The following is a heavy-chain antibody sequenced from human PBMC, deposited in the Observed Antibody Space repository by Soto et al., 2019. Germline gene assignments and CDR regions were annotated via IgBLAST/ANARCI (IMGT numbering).Heavy chain of an antibody. J-gene: IGHJ6*02. Sequence: QVQLVQSGGEVKKPGASVKVSCKASGYTFTSYGISWVRQAPGQGLEWMGWISTYNGNTNHAQKLQGRVTMSTDTPTNTAYMGLRSLRSDDTAEYYCARGGGYNGMDVWGQGTTVTVSS. V-gene: IGHV1-18*01. CDR3: ARGGGYNGMDV. D-gene: IGHD3-16*01. CDR1: GYTFTSYG. CDR2: ISTYNGNT.